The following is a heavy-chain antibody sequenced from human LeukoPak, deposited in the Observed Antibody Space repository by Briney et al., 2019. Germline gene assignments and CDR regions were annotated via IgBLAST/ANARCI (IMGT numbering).Heavy chain of an antibody. D-gene: IGHD4-17*01. CDR2: ISTSGST. V-gene: IGHV4-59*08. CDR1: GDSINNYY. J-gene: IGHJ4*02. CDR3: ARHGGDYVFDY. Sequence: SETLSLTCTVSGDSINNYYWSWIRQPPGKGLEWIGYISTSGSTNSNPSLKSRVTVSLDTSKRQFSLKLSSVTAADTAVYYCARHGGDYVFDYWGQGTLVTVSS.